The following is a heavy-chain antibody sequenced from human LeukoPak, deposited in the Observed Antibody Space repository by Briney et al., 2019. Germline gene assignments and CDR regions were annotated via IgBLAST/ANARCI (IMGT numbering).Heavy chain of an antibody. CDR3: ARLGIVVVTADAFDI. V-gene: IGHV4-39*01. J-gene: IGHJ3*02. Sequence: SETLSLTCTVSGGSISSSSYYWGWIRQPPGKGLEWIGSIYYSGSTYYNPSLKSRVTISVDTSKNQFSLKLSSVTAAVTAVYYCARLGIVVVTADAFDIWGQGTMVTVSS. CDR2: IYYSGST. CDR1: GGSISSSSYY. D-gene: IGHD2-21*02.